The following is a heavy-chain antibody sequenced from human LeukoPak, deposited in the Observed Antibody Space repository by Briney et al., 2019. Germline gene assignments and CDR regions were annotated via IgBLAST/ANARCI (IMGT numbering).Heavy chain of an antibody. CDR2: ISGSGGST. CDR3: AKVRGYSYGPTRAFDI. D-gene: IGHD5-18*01. CDR1: GFTFSSYA. Sequence: PGGSLRLSCAASGFTFSSYAMSWVRQAPGKGLEWVSAISGSGGSTYYADSVKGRFTISRDNSKDTLYLQMNSLRAEDTAVYYCAKVRGYSYGPTRAFDIWGQGTMVTVSS. J-gene: IGHJ3*02. V-gene: IGHV3-23*01.